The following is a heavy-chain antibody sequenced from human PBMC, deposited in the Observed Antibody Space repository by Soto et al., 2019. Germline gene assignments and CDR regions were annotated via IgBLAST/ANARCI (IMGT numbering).Heavy chain of an antibody. CDR2: ITPLFDKI. CDR1: GGTFRVYS. D-gene: IGHD3-22*01. V-gene: IGHV1-69*01. Sequence: QVQQVPSGAEVKKPGSSVQISCKASGGTFRVYSFSWVRQAPGQGLEWMSGITPLFDKINYAPKFQGRVKATADESTTTAYMELSGLGSEDTAVYYCACTRYLHDSSGPYGFDIWGQGAMVTVSS. CDR3: ACTRYLHDSSGPYGFDI. J-gene: IGHJ3*02.